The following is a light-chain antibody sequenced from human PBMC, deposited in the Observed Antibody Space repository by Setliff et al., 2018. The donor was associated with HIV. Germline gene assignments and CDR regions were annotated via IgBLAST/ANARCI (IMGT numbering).Light chain of an antibody. CDR3: SSYTSSSTPYV. V-gene: IGLV2-14*03. J-gene: IGLJ1*01. CDR1: SSDVGGYNY. Sequence: QSALTQPASVSGSPGQSITISCTGTSSDVGGYNYVSWYQQHPGKAPKLMLYDVSNRPSGVSNRFSGSKSGNTPSLTISGLQAEDEADYYCSSYTSSSTPYVFGTGTQLTVL. CDR2: DVS.